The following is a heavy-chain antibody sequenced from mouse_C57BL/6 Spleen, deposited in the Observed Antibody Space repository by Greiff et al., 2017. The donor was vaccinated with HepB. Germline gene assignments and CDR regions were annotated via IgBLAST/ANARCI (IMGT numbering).Heavy chain of an antibody. CDR3: ARGEYYYGSSYFDY. V-gene: IGHV1-54*01. Sequence: QVQLQQSGAELVRPGTSVKVSCKASGYAFTNYLIEWVKQRPGQGLEWIGVINPGSGGTNYNEKFKGKATLTADKSSSTAYMQLSSLTSEDSAVYFCARGEYYYGSSYFDYWGQGTTLTVSS. CDR1: GYAFTNYL. D-gene: IGHD1-1*01. CDR2: INPGSGGT. J-gene: IGHJ2*01.